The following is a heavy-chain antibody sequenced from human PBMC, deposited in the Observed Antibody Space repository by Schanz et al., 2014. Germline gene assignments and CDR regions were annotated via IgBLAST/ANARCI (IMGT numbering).Heavy chain of an antibody. Sequence: QVQLQESGPGLVKPSETLSLTCTVSGGSINSYYWTWIRQPPGKGLEWIGYIYYSGSTNYNPSLKSRVTISIDTSKNQFSLRRTSVTAADTAVYYCYGMDVWGQGTTVTVSS. CDR3: YGMDV. V-gene: IGHV4-59*12. CDR2: IYYSGST. CDR1: GGSINSYY. J-gene: IGHJ6*02.